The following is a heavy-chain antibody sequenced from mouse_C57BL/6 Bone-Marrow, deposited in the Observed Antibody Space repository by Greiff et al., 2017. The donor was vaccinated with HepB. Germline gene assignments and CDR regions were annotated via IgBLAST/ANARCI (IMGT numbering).Heavy chain of an antibody. Sequence: DVMLVESGGDLVKPGGSLKLSCAASGFTFSSYGMSWVRQTPDKRLEWVATISSGGSYTYYPDSVKGRFTISRDNAKNTLYLQMSSLKSEDTAMYYCARDFGITTVPDYWGQGTTLTVSS. V-gene: IGHV5-6*02. D-gene: IGHD1-1*01. CDR3: ARDFGITTVPDY. CDR2: ISSGGSYT. J-gene: IGHJ2*01. CDR1: GFTFSSYG.